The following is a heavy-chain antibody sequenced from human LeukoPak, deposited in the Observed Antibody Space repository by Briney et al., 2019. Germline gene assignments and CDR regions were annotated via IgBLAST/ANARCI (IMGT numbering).Heavy chain of an antibody. J-gene: IGHJ6*03. D-gene: IGHD2/OR15-2a*01. CDR1: GGTFSSYA. V-gene: IGHV1-69*01. CDR3: AGGQLSGYYYYMDV. CDR2: IIPIFGTA. Sequence: ASVKVSCKASGGTFSSYAISWVRQAPGQGLEWMGGIIPIFGTANYAQKFQGRVTITADESTSTAYMELSSLRSEDTAVYYCAGGQLSGYYYYMDVWGKGTRVTFSS.